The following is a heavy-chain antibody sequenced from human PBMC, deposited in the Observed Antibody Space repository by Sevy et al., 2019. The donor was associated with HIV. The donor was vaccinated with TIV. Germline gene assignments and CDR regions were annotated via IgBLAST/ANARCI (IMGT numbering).Heavy chain of an antibody. J-gene: IGHJ4*02. Sequence: SETLSLTCTVSGGSFSSYYWSWIRQPPGKGLEWIGYIYYNGSTNSNPSLRGRVTISAHTSKNQLSLKLKSATTADTAKYYCARGTVLFDYWSQGTLVTVSS. CDR1: GGSFSSYY. CDR3: ARGTVLFDY. D-gene: IGHD3-10*01. CDR2: IYYNGST. V-gene: IGHV4-59*01.